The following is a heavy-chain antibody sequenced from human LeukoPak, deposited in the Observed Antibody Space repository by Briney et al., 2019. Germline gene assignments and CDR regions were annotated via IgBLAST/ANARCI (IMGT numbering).Heavy chain of an antibody. CDR1: GGTFSNYA. J-gene: IGHJ4*02. V-gene: IGHV1-69*05. CDR3: ARFGADYYDSSGYPTDDY. D-gene: IGHD3-22*01. Sequence: SVKVSCKASGGTFSNYAISWVRQAPGQGLEWMGGLIPIFGTANYAQKFQGRVTITTDESTSTAYMELSSLRSEDTAVYYCARFGADYYDSSGYPTDDYWGQGTLVTVSS. CDR2: LIPIFGTA.